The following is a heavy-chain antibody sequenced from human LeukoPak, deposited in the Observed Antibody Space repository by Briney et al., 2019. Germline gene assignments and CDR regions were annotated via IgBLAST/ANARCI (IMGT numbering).Heavy chain of an antibody. CDR3: ARGSGWYDY. D-gene: IGHD6-19*01. V-gene: IGHV3-21*01. J-gene: IGHJ4*02. Sequence: GGSLRLSCAASGFTFSSYSMNWVRQAPGKGLDWVSSNSNSGSYIYYADSLKGRFTISRDNAKNSLYLQMNSLRAEDTAVYYCARGSGWYDYWGQGTLVTVSS. CDR1: GFTFSSYS. CDR2: NSNSGSYI.